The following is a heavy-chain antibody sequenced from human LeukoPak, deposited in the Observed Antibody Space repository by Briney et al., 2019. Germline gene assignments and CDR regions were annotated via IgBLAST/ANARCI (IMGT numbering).Heavy chain of an antibody. J-gene: IGHJ6*03. CDR2: ISFDGVNT. V-gene: IGHV3-30*03. CDR1: GFMFSSYW. CDR3: ARGQGYESYYYMDV. Sequence: GGSLRLSCAASGFMFSSYWMSWVRQAPGKGLECVAVISFDGVNTFYADSVKGRFTISRDNSNNTVYLQMNNLRPEDTAVFYCARGQGYESYYYMDVWGKGTTVSVSS. D-gene: IGHD2-2*01.